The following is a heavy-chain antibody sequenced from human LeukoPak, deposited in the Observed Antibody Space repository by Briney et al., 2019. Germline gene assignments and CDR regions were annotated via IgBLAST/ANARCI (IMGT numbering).Heavy chain of an antibody. Sequence: GGSLRLSCAASGFTFSTYWMHWVRQAPGKGLVWVSRINSDGSSTSYADSVKGRFTISRDNAMSTLYLQMNSLRAEDTAVYYCARPYSYHDFWDWGHGTLVTVSS. CDR3: ARPYSYHDFWD. CDR1: GFTFSTYW. CDR2: INSDGSST. J-gene: IGHJ4*01. D-gene: IGHD3-3*01. V-gene: IGHV3-74*01.